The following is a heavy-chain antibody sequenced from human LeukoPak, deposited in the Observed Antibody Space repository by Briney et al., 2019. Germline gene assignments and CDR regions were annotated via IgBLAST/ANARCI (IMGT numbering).Heavy chain of an antibody. D-gene: IGHD2-2*02. V-gene: IGHV1-2*02. CDR3: AREGYCSSTSCYKGGAFDI. J-gene: IGHJ3*02. CDR2: INPNRGGT. CDR1: GYTFTGYY. Sequence: GASVTVSCMASGYTFTGYYMHWVRQAPGQGLEWMGWINPNRGGTNYAQKFQGRVTMTRDTSISTAYMELSRLRSDDTDVYYCAREGYCSSTSCYKGGAFDIWGQGTMVTVSS.